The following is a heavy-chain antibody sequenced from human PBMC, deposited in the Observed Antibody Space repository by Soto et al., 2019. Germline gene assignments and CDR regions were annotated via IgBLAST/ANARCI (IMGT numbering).Heavy chain of an antibody. V-gene: IGHV3-30-3*01. Sequence: QVQLVESGGGVVQPGRSLRLSCAASGFTFSSYPMHLVRQAPGKGLEWVAVISFGGSDKYYADAVKGRFTISRDNSKNTLYLQMTSLRADDTAVYYCARDRSPWLVAGDSYDIWGQGTMVTVSS. J-gene: IGHJ3*02. CDR2: ISFGGSDK. CDR1: GFTFSSYP. D-gene: IGHD6-19*01. CDR3: ARDRSPWLVAGDSYDI.